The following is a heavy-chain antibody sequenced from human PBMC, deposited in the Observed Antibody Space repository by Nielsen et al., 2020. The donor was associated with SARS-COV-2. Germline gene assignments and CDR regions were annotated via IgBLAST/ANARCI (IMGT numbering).Heavy chain of an antibody. J-gene: IGHJ4*02. CDR1: GFTFDDYG. CDR2: INWNGGST. Sequence: GESLKISCAASGFTFDDYGMSWVRQAPGKGLEWVSGINWNGGSTGYADSVKGRFTISRDNAKSSLYLQMNSLRAEDTALYYCAKLGSGSYPFDYWGQGTLVTVSS. CDR3: AKLGSGSYPFDY. V-gene: IGHV3-20*04. D-gene: IGHD3-10*01.